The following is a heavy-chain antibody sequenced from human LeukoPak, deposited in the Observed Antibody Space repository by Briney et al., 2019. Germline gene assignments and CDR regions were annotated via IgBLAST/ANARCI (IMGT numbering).Heavy chain of an antibody. CDR1: GFTFRSYA. CDR3: AKDLAGVVGATNDY. J-gene: IGHJ4*02. Sequence: GGSLRLSCAASGFTFRSYAMSWVRQAPGKGLEWVSAISGSGGSTYYADSVKGRFTISRDNSKNTLYLQMNSLRAEDTAVYYCAKDLAGVVGATNDYWGQGTLVTVSS. D-gene: IGHD1-26*01. V-gene: IGHV3-23*01. CDR2: ISGSGGST.